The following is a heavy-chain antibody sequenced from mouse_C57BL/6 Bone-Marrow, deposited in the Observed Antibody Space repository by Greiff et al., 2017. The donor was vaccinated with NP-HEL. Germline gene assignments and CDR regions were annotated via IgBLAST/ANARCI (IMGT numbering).Heavy chain of an antibody. D-gene: IGHD2-2*01. Sequence: DVKLVESGGDLVKPGGSLKLSCAASGFTFSSYGMSWVRQTPDKRLEWVATISSGGSYTYYPDSVKGRFTISRDNAKNTLYLQMSSLKSEDTAMYYCARLWLRRVAYWGQGTLVTVSA. CDR2: ISSGGSYT. CDR1: GFTFSSYG. J-gene: IGHJ3*01. V-gene: IGHV5-6*02. CDR3: ARLWLRRVAY.